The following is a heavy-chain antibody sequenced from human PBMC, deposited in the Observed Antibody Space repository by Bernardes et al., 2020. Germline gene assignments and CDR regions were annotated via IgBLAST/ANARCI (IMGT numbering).Heavy chain of an antibody. V-gene: IGHV4-39*01. CDR1: GGSISSSSYY. Sequence: SETLSLTCTVSGGSISSSSYYWGWIRQPPGKGLEWIGSIYYSGCTYYNPSLKSRVTISVDTSKNQFSLKLSSVTAADTAVYYCARTPGGITMIVVVPPAYFDLWGRGTLVTVSS. J-gene: IGHJ2*01. D-gene: IGHD3-22*01. CDR3: ARTPGGITMIVVVPPAYFDL. CDR2: IYYSGCT.